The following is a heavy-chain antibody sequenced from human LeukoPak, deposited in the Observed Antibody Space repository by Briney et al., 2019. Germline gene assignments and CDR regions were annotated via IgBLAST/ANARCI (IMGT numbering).Heavy chain of an antibody. CDR1: GYTLTALS. D-gene: IGHD3-22*01. J-gene: IGHJ4*02. CDR2: FDPDTVET. V-gene: IGHV1-24*01. CDR3: ATVRYYDTPGDSDYFDY. Sequence: ASVKVSCRVSGYTLTALSMHWVRQAPGKGLEWMGGFDPDTVETICAQKFQGRVTMTEDTSTDTAYMDLSSLRSEDTAVYYCATVRYYDTPGDSDYFDYWGQGTLVTVSS.